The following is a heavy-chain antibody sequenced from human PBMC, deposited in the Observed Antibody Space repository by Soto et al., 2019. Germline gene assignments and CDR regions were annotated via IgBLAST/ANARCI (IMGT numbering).Heavy chain of an antibody. D-gene: IGHD2-2*01. J-gene: IGHJ4*02. CDR3: ARVGGSCSTASCFAYFDS. V-gene: IGHV3-21*06. Sequence: EVQVVESGGGLVKPGGSLRLSCAASGFAFSPYGMNWVRQAPGKGLEWVSSISSGGDYIFYADSVKGRFTISRDNAKNSLYLQMNSRRAEDAAVYYCARVGGSCSTASCFAYFDSWGQGTLVTVSS. CDR1: GFAFSPYG. CDR2: ISSGGDYI.